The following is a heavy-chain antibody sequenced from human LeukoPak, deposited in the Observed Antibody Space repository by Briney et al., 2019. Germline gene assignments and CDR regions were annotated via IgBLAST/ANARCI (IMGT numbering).Heavy chain of an antibody. Sequence: PSETLSLTCTVSGGSISSYYWSWIRQPPGKGLEWIGYIYYSGSTKYNPSLKSRVTISVDTSKNEFFLRLNSVTAADTAVYYCARGASEYSYGFSLSSRCMDVWGKGTTVTVSS. D-gene: IGHD5-18*01. V-gene: IGHV4-59*01. CDR2: IYYSGST. CDR3: ARGASEYSYGFSLSSRCMDV. J-gene: IGHJ6*03. CDR1: GGSISSYY.